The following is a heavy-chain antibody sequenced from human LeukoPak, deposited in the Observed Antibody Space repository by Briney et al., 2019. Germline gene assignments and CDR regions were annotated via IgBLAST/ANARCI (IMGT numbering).Heavy chain of an antibody. Sequence: PGGSLRLSCAPSGFTFSTYNMNWVRQAPGKGLEWVSYISSTSSAIYYADSVKGRFTISRDNDKNSLYLQMNSLRAEDTAVYYCARDRGRYYMDVWGKGTTVTISS. CDR3: ARDRGRYYMDV. D-gene: IGHD6-25*01. V-gene: IGHV3-48*01. CDR1: GFTFSTYN. CDR2: ISSTSSAI. J-gene: IGHJ6*03.